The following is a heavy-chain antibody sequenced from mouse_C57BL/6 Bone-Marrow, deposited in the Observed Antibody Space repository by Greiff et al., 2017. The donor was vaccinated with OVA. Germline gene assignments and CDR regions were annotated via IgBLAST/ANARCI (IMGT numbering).Heavy chain of an antibody. CDR1: GYTFTSYW. V-gene: IGHV1-69*01. CDR3: ARDYGPPIYYAMDY. Sequence: QVQLQQPGAELVMPGASVKLSCKASGYTFTSYWMHWVKQRPGQGLEWIGEIDPSDSYTNYTQKFKGKSTLTVDKSSSTAYMQLRNLTSDDSAVYYSARDYGPPIYYAMDYWGQGTSVTVSS. D-gene: IGHD1-1*01. CDR2: IDPSDSYT. J-gene: IGHJ4*01.